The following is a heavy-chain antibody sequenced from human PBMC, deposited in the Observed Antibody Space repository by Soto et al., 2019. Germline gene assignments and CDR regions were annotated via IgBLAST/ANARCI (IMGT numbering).Heavy chain of an antibody. CDR1: GFSLTTNRVA. Sequence: SGPTLVHPTQPLSLTCPFSGFSLTTNRVAVGWIRQPPGKALEWLALIYGNDDKEYSPSLKSRLTIIKDTSKNQVALTVTNMDPVDTATYYCAHRPYYYYDSSGYYFHWGQGTLVTVSS. J-gene: IGHJ4*02. CDR3: AHRPYYYYDSSGYYFH. CDR2: IYGNDDK. D-gene: IGHD3-22*01. V-gene: IGHV2-5*01.